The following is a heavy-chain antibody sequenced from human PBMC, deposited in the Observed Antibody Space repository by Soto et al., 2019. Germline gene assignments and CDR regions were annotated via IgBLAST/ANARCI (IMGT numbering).Heavy chain of an antibody. V-gene: IGHV3-66*01. CDR1: GFTVSSNY. J-gene: IGHJ4*02. CDR3: ESIPYCTNGVCFLRDY. CDR2: IYSGGST. Sequence: GGSLRLSCAASGFTVSSNYMSWVRQAPGKGLEWVSVIYSGGSTYYADSVKGRFTISRDNSKNTLYLQMNSIRAEDTAVYYCESIPYCTNGVCFLRDYWGQGTLVTVSS. D-gene: IGHD2-8*01.